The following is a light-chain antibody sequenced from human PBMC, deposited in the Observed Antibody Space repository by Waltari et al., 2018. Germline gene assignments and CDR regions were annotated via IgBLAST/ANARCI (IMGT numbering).Light chain of an antibody. J-gene: IGLJ3*02. CDR1: SGDVGGYNF. CDR2: DVT. Sequence: QSALTQPRSVSGSPGQSVTISCTGTSGDVGGYNFVSWYQQHPGKAPKLMIYDVTKRPSGAPDRFSGSKSGNTASLTISGLQAEDEADYYCCSYAGMYSNWVFGGGTKLTVL. CDR3: CSYAGMYSNWV. V-gene: IGLV2-11*01.